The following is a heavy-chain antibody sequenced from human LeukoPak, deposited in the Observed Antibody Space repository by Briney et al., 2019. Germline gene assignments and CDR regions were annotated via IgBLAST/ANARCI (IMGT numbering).Heavy chain of an antibody. Sequence: GGSLRLSCAASGFTFSFSAMTWVRQPPGKGLEWVSPISGSGGSSYYADSVKGQFTISRDNSKNTLYPQMNSLRAEDTAVYYCAKGRGSSWFTSSYSMDVWGKGTTVTVSS. D-gene: IGHD6-13*01. CDR3: AKGRGSSWFTSSYSMDV. CDR2: ISGSGGSS. J-gene: IGHJ6*03. CDR1: GFTFSFSA. V-gene: IGHV3-23*01.